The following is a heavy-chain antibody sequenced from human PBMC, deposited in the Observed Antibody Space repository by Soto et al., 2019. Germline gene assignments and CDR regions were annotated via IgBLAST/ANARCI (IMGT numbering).Heavy chain of an antibody. Sequence: GESLTISVTCSGYSFTRYWISWVRQMPGKGLEWMGRIDPSDSYTNYSPSFQGHVTISADKSISTAYPQWSSLKASDTAMYYCARRDFWSGYYTNGMDVWGQGTTVTVSS. D-gene: IGHD3-3*01. CDR3: ARRDFWSGYYTNGMDV. V-gene: IGHV5-10-1*01. CDR1: GYSFTRYW. CDR2: IDPSDSYT. J-gene: IGHJ6*02.